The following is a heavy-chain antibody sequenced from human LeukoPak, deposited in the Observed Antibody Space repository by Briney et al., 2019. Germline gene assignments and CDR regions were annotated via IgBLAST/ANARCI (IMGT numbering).Heavy chain of an antibody. CDR2: IYYSGST. Sequence: SETLSLTCTVSGGSIGSYYWSWIRQPPGKGLEWIGYIYYSGSTNYNPSLKSRVTISVDTSKNQFSLKLSSVTAADTAVYYCARRRGSYYPFDYWGQGTLVTVSS. V-gene: IGHV4-59*08. CDR3: ARRRGSYYPFDY. D-gene: IGHD1-26*01. CDR1: GGSIGSYY. J-gene: IGHJ4*02.